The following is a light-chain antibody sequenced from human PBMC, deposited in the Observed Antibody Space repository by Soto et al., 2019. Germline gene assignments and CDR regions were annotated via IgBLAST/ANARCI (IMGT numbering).Light chain of an antibody. Sequence: ESCFTHSAVTLSLSPWYISSLSCTSSQSVPSNSLAWYQQKPGQPPRLLIHGAISRASGIPDRLRGSGSETDFTLTISRLEPEDFAVYYCLQYGSSPWTFGQGTKVDIK. CDR3: LQYGSSPWT. J-gene: IGKJ1*01. CDR2: GAI. V-gene: IGKV3-20*01. CDR1: QSVPSNS.